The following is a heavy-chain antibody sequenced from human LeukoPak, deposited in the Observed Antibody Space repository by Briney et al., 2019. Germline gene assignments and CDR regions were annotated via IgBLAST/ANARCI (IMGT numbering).Heavy chain of an antibody. CDR2: VFYNGAT. CDR3: ARDAGHQLSRRNYYAMDV. J-gene: IGHJ6*02. V-gene: IGHV4-39*07. Sequence: WVRQPPGKGLEWIGTVFYNGATQYSPSLRSRVTISIDASTNQFSLKLTSVTAADTALYYCARDAGHQLSRRNYYAMDVWGQGTTVTVSS. D-gene: IGHD2-2*01.